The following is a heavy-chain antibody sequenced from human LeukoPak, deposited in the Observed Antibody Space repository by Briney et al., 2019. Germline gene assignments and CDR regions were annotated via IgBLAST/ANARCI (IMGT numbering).Heavy chain of an antibody. D-gene: IGHD3-10*01. CDR3: ARAVSGSYYNVGAFDX. CDR2: ISSSGSTI. CDR1: GFTFSDYY. J-gene: IGHJ3*02. V-gene: IGHV3-11*01. Sequence: SGGSLRLSCAASGFTFSDYYMSWIRQAPGKGLEWVSYISSSGSTIYYADSVKGRFTISRDNAKNSLYLQMNSLRAEDTAVYYCARAVSGSYYNVGAFDXXXQXTXXXVSS.